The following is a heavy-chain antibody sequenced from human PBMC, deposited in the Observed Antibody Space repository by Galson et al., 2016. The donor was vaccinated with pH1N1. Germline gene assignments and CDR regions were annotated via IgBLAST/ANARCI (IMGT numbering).Heavy chain of an antibody. Sequence: SLRLSCAASGFTFSVFAMCWVRQAPGKGLEWVSGISASGASTHFADSVKGRFTISRDNAKNSVYLQMNSLSAEDTAVYYCAREIAAAGSYWGQGTLVTVSS. CDR1: GFTFSVFA. CDR2: ISASGAST. CDR3: AREIAAAGSY. J-gene: IGHJ4*02. D-gene: IGHD6-25*01. V-gene: IGHV3-23*01.